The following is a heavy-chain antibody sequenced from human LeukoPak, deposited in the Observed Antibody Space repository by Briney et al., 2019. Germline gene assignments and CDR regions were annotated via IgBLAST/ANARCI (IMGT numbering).Heavy chain of an antibody. V-gene: IGHV4-30-2*01. J-gene: IGHJ5*02. CDR3: AGGGYSYGWFDP. D-gene: IGHD5-18*01. CDR1: GGSISSCGYS. Sequence: SETLSLPCAVSGGSISSCGYSWSWLPQPPGKGLEWIGYIYHSGSTYYNPSLKSRVTISVDRTKNQFSLKLSSVTAADTAVYYCAGGGYSYGWFDPWGQGTLVTVSS. CDR2: IYHSGST.